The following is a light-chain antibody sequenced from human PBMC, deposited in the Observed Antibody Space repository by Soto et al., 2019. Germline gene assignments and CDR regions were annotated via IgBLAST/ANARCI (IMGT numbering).Light chain of an antibody. CDR2: DVS. CDR3: SSSTSSSTLVV. Sequence: QSALTQPASVSGSPGQSITISCTGTSSDVGGYNYVSWYQQHPGKAPKLMIYDVSNRPSGVSNRFSGSKSGNTASLTISGLQAEDEADYYCSSSTSSSTLVVFGGGTKLIVL. J-gene: IGLJ2*01. CDR1: SSDVGGYNY. V-gene: IGLV2-14*01.